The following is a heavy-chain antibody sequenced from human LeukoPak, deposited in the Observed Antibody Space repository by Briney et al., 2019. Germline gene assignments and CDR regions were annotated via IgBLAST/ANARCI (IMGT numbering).Heavy chain of an antibody. CDR2: IYYSGST. J-gene: IGHJ4*02. Sequence: KPSETLSLTCTVSGGSISGYYWSWIRQPPGKGLEWIGYIYYSGSTNYNPSLKSRVTISVDTSKNQFSLKLSSVTAADTAVYYCARGIPNDYWGRGTLVTVSS. CDR3: ARGIPNDY. V-gene: IGHV4-59*01. CDR1: GGSISGYY.